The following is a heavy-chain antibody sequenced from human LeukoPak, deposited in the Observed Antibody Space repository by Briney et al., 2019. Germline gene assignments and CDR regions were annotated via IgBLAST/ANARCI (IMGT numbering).Heavy chain of an antibody. D-gene: IGHD1/OR15-1a*01. J-gene: IGHJ5*02. Sequence: ASVKVSCKASGGTFSSYTISWVRQAPGQGLEWMGRITPILGLANYAQKFQGRVTITADKSTSTAYMELSSLRSEDTAVYYCARQEQKGYWFDPWGQGTLVTVSS. V-gene: IGHV1-69*02. CDR1: GGTFSSYT. CDR3: ARQEQKGYWFDP. CDR2: ITPILGLA.